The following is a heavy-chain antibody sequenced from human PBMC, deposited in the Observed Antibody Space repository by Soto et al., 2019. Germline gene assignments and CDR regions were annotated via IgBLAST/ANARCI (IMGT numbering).Heavy chain of an antibody. CDR2: INTYNGNR. Sequence: QVQLVQSGAELRKPGASVKVSCKASGYSFSSYSINWVRQAPGQGLEWMGWINTYNGNRNYAQKFEDRVTMTTATSTNTVYMELRSLKSDDTDIYYCARDRLRGYDSSGFYSWGQGTLVTVSS. V-gene: IGHV1-18*01. CDR3: ARDRLRGYDSSGFYS. CDR1: GYSFSSYS. D-gene: IGHD3-22*01. J-gene: IGHJ4*02.